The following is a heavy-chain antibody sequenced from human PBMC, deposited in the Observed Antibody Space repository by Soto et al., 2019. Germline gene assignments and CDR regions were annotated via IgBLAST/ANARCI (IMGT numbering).Heavy chain of an antibody. CDR2: IYYTGIT. Sequence: PSETLSLPCTVSGGSISSRGCYWSWIRQHPGKGLEWIGYIYYTGITYYNPSLNSRVTMSVDTSKNQFSLKLSSVTAADTAVYYCASHSSHWPFFDFWGQGTLVTVSS. CDR3: ASHSSHWPFFDF. D-gene: IGHD6-13*01. J-gene: IGHJ4*02. V-gene: IGHV4-61*08. CDR1: GGSISSRGCY.